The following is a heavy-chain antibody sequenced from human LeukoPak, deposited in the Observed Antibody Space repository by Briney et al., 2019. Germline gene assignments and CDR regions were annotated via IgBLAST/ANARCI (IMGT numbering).Heavy chain of an antibody. Sequence: GGSLRLSCAASGFTFSSYGMHWVRQAPGKGLEWVSYISSSGSTIYYADSVKGRFTISRDNAKNSLYLQMNSLRAEDTAVFYCARTPYDFWSASYSYYFDYWGQGTLVTVSS. CDR3: ARTPYDFWSASYSYYFDY. V-gene: IGHV3-48*04. CDR1: GFTFSSYG. CDR2: ISSSGSTI. D-gene: IGHD3-3*01. J-gene: IGHJ4*02.